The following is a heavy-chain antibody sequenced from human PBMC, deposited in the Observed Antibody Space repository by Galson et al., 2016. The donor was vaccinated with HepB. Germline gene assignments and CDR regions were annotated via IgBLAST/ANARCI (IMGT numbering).Heavy chain of an antibody. J-gene: IGHJ6*02. V-gene: IGHV3-30*03. CDR2: MSFDASYE. CDR3: ARDHSSSSYSQYYYYPMDV. D-gene: IGHD6-13*01. CDR1: GFTLNNYH. Sequence: SLRLSCAASGFTLNNYHMHWVRQAPRKGLEWVAVMSFDASYEYYTDSVKGRFTISRDSSKNTLYLQMNSLRPEDTALYYCARDHSSSSYSQYYYYPMDVWGQGTTVTVSS.